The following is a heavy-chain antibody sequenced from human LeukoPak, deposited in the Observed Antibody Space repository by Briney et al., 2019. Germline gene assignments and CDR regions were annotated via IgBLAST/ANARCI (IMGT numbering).Heavy chain of an antibody. V-gene: IGHV3-7*01. Sequence: PGGSLRLSCAASGFSFSSHWMSWVRQAPGKGLEWVANIKQDGSEKYFVDSVKGRFTISRDNAKNSLYLQMNSLRGEDTAVYYCAKDRTRRDNVDYWGQGTLVTVSS. CDR3: AKDRTRRDNVDY. J-gene: IGHJ4*02. D-gene: IGHD1-1*01. CDR2: IKQDGSEK. CDR1: GFSFSSHW.